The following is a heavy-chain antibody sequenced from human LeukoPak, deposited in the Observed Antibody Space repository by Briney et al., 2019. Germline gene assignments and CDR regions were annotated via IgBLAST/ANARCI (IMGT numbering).Heavy chain of an antibody. CDR3: ARGWELAIDY. D-gene: IGHD1-1*01. V-gene: IGHV4-34*01. CDR1: GGSFSGYY. CDR2: INHSGST. J-gene: IGHJ4*02. Sequence: SETLSLTCAVYGGSFSGYYWSWIRQPPGKGLERIGEINHSGSTNYNPSLKSRVTISVDTSKNQFSLKLSSVTAADTAVYYCARGWELAIDYWGQGTLVTVSS.